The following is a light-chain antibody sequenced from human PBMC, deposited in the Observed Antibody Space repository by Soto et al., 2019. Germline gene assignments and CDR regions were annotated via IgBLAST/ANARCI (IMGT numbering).Light chain of an antibody. Sequence: EIVLTQSPATLSLSRWERATLSCRTSQSVSSHLIWYQQKPGQAPRLLIYDASNRATGIPARFSGSGSGTDFTLSISSLEPEDFAVYYCQQRANWPLTFGGGTKVDIK. CDR1: QSVSSH. J-gene: IGKJ4*01. CDR2: DAS. V-gene: IGKV3-11*01. CDR3: QQRANWPLT.